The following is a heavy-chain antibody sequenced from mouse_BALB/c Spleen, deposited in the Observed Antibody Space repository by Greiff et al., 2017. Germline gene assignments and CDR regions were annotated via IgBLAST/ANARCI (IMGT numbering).Heavy chain of an antibody. CDR2: IYPGDGDT. Sequence: QVQLQQSGAELVRPGSSVKISCKASGYAFSSYWMNWVKQRPGQGLEWIGQIYPGDGDTNYNGKFKGKATLTADKSSSTAYMQLSSLTSEDSAVYFCARYYGSSSGYFDYWGQGTTLTVSS. V-gene: IGHV1-80*01. D-gene: IGHD1-1*01. J-gene: IGHJ2*01. CDR3: ARYYGSSSGYFDY. CDR1: GYAFSSYW.